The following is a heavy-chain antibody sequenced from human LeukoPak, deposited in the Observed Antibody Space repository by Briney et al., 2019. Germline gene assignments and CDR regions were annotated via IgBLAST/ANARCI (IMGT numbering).Heavy chain of an antibody. CDR1: GFTFSSYA. CDR2: ISGSGGST. J-gene: IGHJ3*02. D-gene: IGHD1-26*01. CDR3: AKDFRYSGSYLGGDAFDI. V-gene: IGHV3-23*01. Sequence: GRSLRLSCAASGFTFSSYAMSWVRQAPGKGLEWVSAISGSGGSTYYADSVKGRFTISRDNSKNTLYLQMNSLRAEDTAVYYCAKDFRYSGSYLGGDAFDIWGQGTMVTVSS.